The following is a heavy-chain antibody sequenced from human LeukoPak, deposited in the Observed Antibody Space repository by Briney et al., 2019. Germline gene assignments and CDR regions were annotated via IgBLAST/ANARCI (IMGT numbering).Heavy chain of an antibody. CDR3: ARDVGHCSGGSCYRWFAS. CDR2: ISTSSAVM. D-gene: IGHD2-15*01. V-gene: IGHV3-48*01. Sequence: QPGGSLRLSCAASGFTFSSYSISWVRQAPGKGLEWVSYISTSSAVMYYADSVKGRFTISRDDARNSVSLQMNSLRADDTAVYYCARDVGHCSGGSCYRWFASWGQGTLVIVSS. CDR1: GFTFSSYS. J-gene: IGHJ5*01.